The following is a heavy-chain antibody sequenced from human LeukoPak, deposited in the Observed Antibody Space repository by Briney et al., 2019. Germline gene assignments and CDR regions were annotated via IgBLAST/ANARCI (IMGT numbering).Heavy chain of an antibody. Sequence: SETLSLTCTVSGGSISSYYWSWIRQPAGKGLEWIGRIYTSGSTNYNPSLKSRVTMSVDTSKNQFSLKLSSVTTADTAVYYCARVSSPFYCYFDLWARGTLVTVSS. V-gene: IGHV4-4*07. CDR1: GGSISSYY. CDR3: ARVSSPFYCYFDL. D-gene: IGHD2-15*01. J-gene: IGHJ2*01. CDR2: IYTSGST.